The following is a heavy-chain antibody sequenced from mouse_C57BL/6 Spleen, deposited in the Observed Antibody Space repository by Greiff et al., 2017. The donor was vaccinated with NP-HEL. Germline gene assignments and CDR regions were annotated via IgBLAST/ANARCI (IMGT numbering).Heavy chain of an antibody. CDR1: GYTFTDYE. CDR2: IDPETGGT. CDR3: TRYYYGSPRYFDV. J-gene: IGHJ1*03. D-gene: IGHD1-1*01. Sequence: VKLQESGAELVRPGASVTLSCKASGYTFTDYEMHWVKQTPVHGLEWIGAIDPETGGTAYNQKFKGKAILTADKSSSTAYMELRSLTSEDSAVYYCTRYYYGSPRYFDVWGTGTTVTVSS. V-gene: IGHV1-15*01.